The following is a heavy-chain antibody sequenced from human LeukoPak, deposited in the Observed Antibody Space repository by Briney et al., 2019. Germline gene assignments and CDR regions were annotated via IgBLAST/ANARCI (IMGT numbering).Heavy chain of an antibody. CDR3: ARDRLDFDAFDI. CDR1: GGSISSGSYY. J-gene: IGHJ3*02. D-gene: IGHD1-1*01. CDR2: IYTSGST. Sequence: SQTLSLTCTVSGGSISSGSYYWSWIRQPAGKGLEWIGRIYTSGSTNYNPSLKSRVTISVDTSKNQFSLKLSSVTAADTAVYYCARDRLDFDAFDIWGQGTMVTVSS. V-gene: IGHV4-61*02.